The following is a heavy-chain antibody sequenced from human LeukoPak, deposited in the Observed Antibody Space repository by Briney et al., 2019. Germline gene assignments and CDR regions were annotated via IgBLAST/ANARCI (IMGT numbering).Heavy chain of an antibody. CDR2: INPNSGGT. J-gene: IGHJ4*02. V-gene: IGHV1-2*02. D-gene: IGHD3-16*01. CDR1: GGTFSSYA. CDR3: ARATLAYAYTY. Sequence: ASVKVSCKASGGTFSSYAISWVRQAPGQGLEWVGWINPNSGGTNYAQKFQGRVTMTRDTSISKAYMELSSLTSDDTAVYYCARATLAYAYTYWGQGTLVTVSS.